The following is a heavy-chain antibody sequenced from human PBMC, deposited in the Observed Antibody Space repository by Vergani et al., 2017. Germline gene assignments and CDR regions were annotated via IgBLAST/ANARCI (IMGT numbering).Heavy chain of an antibody. CDR1: GYTFPDHY. CDR2: VDPDDGET. J-gene: IGHJ6*02. CDR3: ATPQTVTTGDMEV. D-gene: IGHD4-17*01. V-gene: IGHV1-69-2*01. Sequence: EVQLVQSGAEVKKPGATMNISCYVSGYTFPDHYMHWVNQAPGKGLEWMGLVDPDDGETIYAEKFKGRVTIAADTSTDTAHLELSSLSSEDTAVYYCATPQTVTTGDMEVWGQGTTVIVSS.